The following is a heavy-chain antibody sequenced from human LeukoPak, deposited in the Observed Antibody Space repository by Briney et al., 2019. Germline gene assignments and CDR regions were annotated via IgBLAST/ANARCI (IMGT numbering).Heavy chain of an antibody. CDR3: TRDLWFGELSPRYYFDY. Sequence: GGSPRLSCTASGFTFGDYAMSWFRQAPGKGLEWVGFIRSKAYGGTTEYAASVKGRFTISRDDSKSIAYLQMNSLKTEDTAVYYCTRDLWFGELSPRYYFDYWGQGTLVTVSS. D-gene: IGHD3-10*01. CDR2: IRSKAYGGTT. J-gene: IGHJ4*02. CDR1: GFTFGDYA. V-gene: IGHV3-49*03.